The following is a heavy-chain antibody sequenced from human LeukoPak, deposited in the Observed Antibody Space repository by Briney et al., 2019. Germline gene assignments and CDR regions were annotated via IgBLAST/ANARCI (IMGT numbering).Heavy chain of an antibody. Sequence: PGGSLRLSCAASGFTFSSYGMHWVRQAPGKGLEWVAFISYDGHNTKYADSVRGRFAISRDNAKDTLYLQMSSLRAEDTATYYCARDTGVTYFDLWGQGTLVAVSS. CDR2: ISYDGHNT. V-gene: IGHV3-30*03. CDR3: ARDTGVTYFDL. J-gene: IGHJ4*02. CDR1: GFTFSSYG. D-gene: IGHD4-23*01.